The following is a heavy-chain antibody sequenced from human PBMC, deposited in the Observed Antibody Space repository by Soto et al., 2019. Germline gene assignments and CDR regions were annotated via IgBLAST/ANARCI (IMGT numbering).Heavy chain of an antibody. CDR3: ARGFSSMSWFAP. J-gene: IGHJ5*02. CDR1: GVSITSFY. D-gene: IGHD6-19*01. Sequence: SETLSLTSTVSGVSITSFYWSWIRQPPGKGLEWIGCIYDSGSTNFNPPLKSRVTMSVDTSRTQFSLKLSSVTAAVTAVYYCARGFSSMSWFAPWGQGTLVSVSS. CDR2: IYDSGST. V-gene: IGHV4-59*01.